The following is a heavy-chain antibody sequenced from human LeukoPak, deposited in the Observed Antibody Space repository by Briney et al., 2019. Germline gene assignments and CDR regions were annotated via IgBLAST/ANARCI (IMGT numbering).Heavy chain of an antibody. CDR3: ARDSAGDYWLDP. Sequence: SETLSLTCTVSGGSISDYYWSWIRQPPGKGLEWIGYIFYTGSTNYNPSLKTRITMSVDTSKNQFSLKLTSVTTADTAVYFCARDSAGDYWLDPWGQGTPVTVSS. D-gene: IGHD7-27*01. CDR1: GGSISDYY. V-gene: IGHV4-59*01. CDR2: IFYTGST. J-gene: IGHJ5*02.